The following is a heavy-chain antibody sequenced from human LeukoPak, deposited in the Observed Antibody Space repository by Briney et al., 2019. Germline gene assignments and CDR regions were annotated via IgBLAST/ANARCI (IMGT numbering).Heavy chain of an antibody. CDR1: GFTFSSYT. D-gene: IGHD4/OR15-4a*01. V-gene: IGHV3-21*04. CDR2: ISANSEDS. J-gene: IGHJ6*02. CDR3: GRTNYFYELDV. Sequence: PGGSLRLSCAASGFTFSSYTMNWVRQAPGKGLEWVSSISANSEDSYYADPVKGRFTISRDNSRSTLYLQMDSLRADDTAVYYCGRTNYFYELDVWGQGTTVTVSS.